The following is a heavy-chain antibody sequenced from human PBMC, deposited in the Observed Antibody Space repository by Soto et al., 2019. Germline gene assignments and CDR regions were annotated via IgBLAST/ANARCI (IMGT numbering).Heavy chain of an antibody. CDR3: ARAGVTPDFFYY. Sequence: GGSLRLSCAASGFSVMTNYMSWVRQAPGKGLEWVSVFETGGSIYYADSVKGRFIISRDYAKNTMYLQMNSLRAEDTAVYYCARAGVTPDFFYYWGQGTLVTAPQ. CDR2: FETGGSI. CDR1: GFSVMTNY. V-gene: IGHV3-53*01. D-gene: IGHD2-21*02. J-gene: IGHJ4*02.